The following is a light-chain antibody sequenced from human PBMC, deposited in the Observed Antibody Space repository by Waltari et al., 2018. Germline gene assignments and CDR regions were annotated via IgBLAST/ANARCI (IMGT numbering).Light chain of an antibody. Sequence: QSALTQPPSASGSPGQSVTISCTATSGDVGSYVSWYQQHPGRAPKVWIFEVTKRPSGVPHGFSGSGSGKTASLTVSGLQAEDEADYYCSTYAGNDKLVFGGGTKVTVL. V-gene: IGLV2-8*01. CDR3: STYAGNDKLV. J-gene: IGLJ3*02. CDR2: EVT. CDR1: SGDVGSY.